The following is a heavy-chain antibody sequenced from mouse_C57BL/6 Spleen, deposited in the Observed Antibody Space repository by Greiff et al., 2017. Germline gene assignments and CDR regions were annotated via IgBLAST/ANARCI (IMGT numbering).Heavy chain of an antibody. CDR2: ISDGGSYT. CDR3: ARGLWLLDY. V-gene: IGHV5-4*03. Sequence: EVMLVESGGGLVKPGGSLKLSCAASGFTFSSYAMSWVRQTPEKRLEWVATISDGGSYTYYPDNVKGRFTISRDNAKNNLYLQMSHLKSEDTAMYYCARGLWLLDYWGQGTTLTVSS. J-gene: IGHJ2*01. CDR1: GFTFSSYA. D-gene: IGHD2-2*01.